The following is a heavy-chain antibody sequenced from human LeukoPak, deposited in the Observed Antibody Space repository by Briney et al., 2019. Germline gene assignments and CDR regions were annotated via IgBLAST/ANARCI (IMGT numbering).Heavy chain of an antibody. CDR3: ARERFTGSSWQLYYFDS. V-gene: IGHV1-46*01. Sequence: ASVKVSCKASGYTFTSYYMHWVRQAPGQGLEWMGIINPSGGSTSYAQKFQGRVTMTRDTSTSTVYMELSSLGSEDTAVYYCARERFTGSSWQLYYFDSWGQGTLVTVSS. D-gene: IGHD6-13*01. J-gene: IGHJ4*02. CDR1: GYTFTSYY. CDR2: INPSGGST.